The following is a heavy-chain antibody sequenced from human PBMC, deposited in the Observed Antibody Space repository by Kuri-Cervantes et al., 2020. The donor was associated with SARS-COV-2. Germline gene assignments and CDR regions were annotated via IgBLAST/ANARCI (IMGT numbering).Heavy chain of an antibody. J-gene: IGHJ4*02. V-gene: IGHV1-18*01. D-gene: IGHD3-22*01. CDR2: INKGNT. Sequence: ASVKVSCKASGYTFTRYGISWVRQAPGQGLQWMGWINKGNTKYAQKFQGRVTMTTDTSTRTAYMELKSLRADDTAMYYCARDWGPYYQDTNGFLLYFDYWGQGTLVTVSS. CDR3: ARDWGPYYQDTNGFLLYFDY. CDR1: GYTFTRYG.